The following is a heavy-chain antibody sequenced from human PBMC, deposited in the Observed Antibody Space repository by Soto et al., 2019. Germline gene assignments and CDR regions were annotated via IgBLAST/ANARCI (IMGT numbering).Heavy chain of an antibody. V-gene: IGHV4-59*12. CDR2: IYFRGST. D-gene: IGHD3-16*01. J-gene: IGHJ5*02. Sequence: SETLSLTCTVSGGSISSYYWSWIRQPPGKGLEWIGYIYFRGSTNYNPSLKSRVTISVDTSKNQFSLKLNSVTAADTAVYYCARWGNNLDPWGQGTLVTVSS. CDR3: ARWGNNLDP. CDR1: GGSISSYY.